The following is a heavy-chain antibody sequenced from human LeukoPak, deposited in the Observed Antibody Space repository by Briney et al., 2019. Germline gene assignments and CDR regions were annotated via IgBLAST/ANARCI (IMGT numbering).Heavy chain of an antibody. CDR3: ARLVGYDFWSGYSGWFDP. V-gene: IGHV4-34*01. D-gene: IGHD3-3*01. CDR2: INHSGST. CDR1: GGSFSGYY. Sequence: SETLSLTFAVYGGSFSGYYWSWIRQPPGKGLEWIGEINHSGSTNYNPSLKSRVTISVDTSKNQFSLKLSSVTAADTAVYYCARLVGYDFWSGYSGWFDPWGQGTLVTVSS. J-gene: IGHJ5*02.